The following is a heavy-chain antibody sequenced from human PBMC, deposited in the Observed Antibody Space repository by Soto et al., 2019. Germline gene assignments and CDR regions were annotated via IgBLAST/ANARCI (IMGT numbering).Heavy chain of an antibody. CDR2: ISHSGAT. V-gene: IGHV4-34*01. J-gene: IGHJ6*02. Sequence: PSETLSLTCAVYGGSFTDYYWTWIRQPPGKGLEWIGEISHSGATNYNPSLKSRVTIPEDTSKNQVSLKVTSVTAADTAVFYCARGNHYYGMDVWGQGTTVTVSS. CDR1: GGSFTDYY. CDR3: ARGNHYYGMDV.